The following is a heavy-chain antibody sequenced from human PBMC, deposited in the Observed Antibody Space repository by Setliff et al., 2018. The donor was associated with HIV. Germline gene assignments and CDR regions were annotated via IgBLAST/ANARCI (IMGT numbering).Heavy chain of an antibody. CDR2: IYTSGST. CDR1: GGSIISGSNY. J-gene: IGHJ6*03. CDR3: ARLRLLYYYYYMDV. V-gene: IGHV4-61*02. Sequence: SETLSLTCTVSGGSIISGSNYWSWIRQPAGKGLEWIGRIYTSGSTNYNPSLKSRVTISLDTSKNQFSLKLSSVTAADTAVYYCARLRLLYYYYYMDVWGKGTTVTVSS.